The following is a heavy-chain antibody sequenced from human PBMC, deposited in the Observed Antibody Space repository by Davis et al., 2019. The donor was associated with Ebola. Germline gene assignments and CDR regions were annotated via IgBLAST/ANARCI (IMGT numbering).Heavy chain of an antibody. Sequence: GGSLRLSCAASGFTFSSYSMNWVRQAPGKGLEWVSYISSSSSTIYYADSVKGRFTISRDNAKNSLYLQMNSLRAEDTALYYCAKDRSTNYYYYYGMDVWGQGTTVTVSS. CDR3: AKDRSTNYYYYYGMDV. CDR1: GFTFSSYS. J-gene: IGHJ6*02. D-gene: IGHD2-15*01. V-gene: IGHV3-48*04. CDR2: ISSSSSTI.